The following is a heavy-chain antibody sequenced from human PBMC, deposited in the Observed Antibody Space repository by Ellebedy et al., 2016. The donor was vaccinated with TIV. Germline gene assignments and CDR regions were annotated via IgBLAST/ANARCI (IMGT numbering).Heavy chain of an antibody. Sequence: AASVKVSCKASGYTFTSYGISWVRQAPGQGLEWLAWINPNNGDTAVAQSLQGRVTMTTDTSISTAYMVLSSLTSDDTAGYYCVRDLTNPLKGDYWGQGTLVTVSS. CDR1: GYTFTSYG. CDR3: VRDLTNPLKGDY. V-gene: IGHV1-18*04. D-gene: IGHD1-14*01. J-gene: IGHJ4*02. CDR2: INPNNGDT.